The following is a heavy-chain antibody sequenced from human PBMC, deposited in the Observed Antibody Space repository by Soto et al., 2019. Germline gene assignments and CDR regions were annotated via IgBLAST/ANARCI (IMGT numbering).Heavy chain of an antibody. D-gene: IGHD3-22*01. Sequence: GGSLRLSCAASGFTFSDYYMSWIRRAPGKGLEWVSYISSSDSIIYYSDSVKGRFIISRDNAKNSLYLQMNSLRAEDTAVYYCARDLGYYDSSGYFDYWGQGTLVTVSS. J-gene: IGHJ4*02. CDR3: ARDLGYYDSSGYFDY. CDR1: GFTFSDYY. CDR2: ISSSDSII. V-gene: IGHV3-11*01.